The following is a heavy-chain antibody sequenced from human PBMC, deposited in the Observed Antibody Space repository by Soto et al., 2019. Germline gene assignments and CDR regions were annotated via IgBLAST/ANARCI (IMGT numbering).Heavy chain of an antibody. J-gene: IGHJ5*02. CDR3: ARARIAAAGNWFDP. D-gene: IGHD6-13*01. Sequence: SYTLSLTCTVSGGSISSYYWSWIRQPPGKGLEWIGYIYYSGRTNYNPSLKSRVTISVDTSKNQFSLKLSSVTAADTAVYYCARARIAAAGNWFDPWGQGTLVTVSS. CDR1: GGSISSYY. CDR2: IYYSGRT. V-gene: IGHV4-59*01.